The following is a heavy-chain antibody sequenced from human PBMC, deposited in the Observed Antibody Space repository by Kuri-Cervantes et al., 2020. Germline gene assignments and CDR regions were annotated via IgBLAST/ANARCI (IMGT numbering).Heavy chain of an antibody. J-gene: IGHJ6*03. D-gene: IGHD5-12*01. CDR2: MKPTSASS. CDR1: GYTFTSYD. V-gene: IGHV1-8*01. CDR3: ARGAYDPTYYYYMDV. Sequence: ASVKVSCKASGYTFTSYDIIWVRQATGQGLEWMGWMKPTSASSGYAQKFQGRVTMTRNTSISKAYMELSSLRSEDTAVYYCARGAYDPTYYYYMDVWGRGTTVTVSS.